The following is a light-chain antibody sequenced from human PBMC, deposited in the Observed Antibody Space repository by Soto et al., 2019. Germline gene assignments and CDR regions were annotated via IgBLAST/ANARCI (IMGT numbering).Light chain of an antibody. CDR3: QLSHNTPNI. V-gene: IGKV1-39*01. Sequence: DIQETQSPSSLSPSVGDRVTITCRASQSISTYLNWYQQKLGKAPKLLIYAASSLQSGVPSRFSGSGSGTDFNLTISSLQPEDFATYYCQLSHNTPNIFGQGTKLEIK. CDR2: AAS. CDR1: QSISTY. J-gene: IGKJ2*01.